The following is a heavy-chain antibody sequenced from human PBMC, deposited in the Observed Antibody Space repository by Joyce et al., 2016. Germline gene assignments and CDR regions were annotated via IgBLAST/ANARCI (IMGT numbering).Heavy chain of an antibody. D-gene: IGHD6-13*01. J-gene: IGHJ4*02. Sequence: QVQLVESGGGVVQPGRSLRLSCEASGFTFSNYGMHWFRQAPGKGLEWVAVISYDGSNKYYVDSVKGRFTISRDNSKNTLYLQMNSLRPEDTAVYYCARALGWDSNSCHDYWGQGTLVTVSS. V-gene: IGHV3-30*03. CDR3: ARALGWDSNSCHDY. CDR1: GFTFSNYG. CDR2: ISYDGSNK.